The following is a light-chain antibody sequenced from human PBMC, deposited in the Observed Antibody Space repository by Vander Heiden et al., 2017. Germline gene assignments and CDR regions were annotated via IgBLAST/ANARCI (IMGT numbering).Light chain of an antibody. CDR2: AAS. CDR3: QHRDSTPRT. V-gene: IGKV1-39*01. Sequence: DIQMTQSPSSLSASVGDRVTITCRASQSISSYLNWYQQKPGKAPKLLIYAASSLQSGVPSRFSGSGSGTDFTLTISRRQPEDFATYYCQHRDSTPRTFGQGTKVEIK. CDR1: QSISSY. J-gene: IGKJ1*01.